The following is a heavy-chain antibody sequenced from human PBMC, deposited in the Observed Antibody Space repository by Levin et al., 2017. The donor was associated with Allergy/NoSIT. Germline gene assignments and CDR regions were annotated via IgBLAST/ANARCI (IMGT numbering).Heavy chain of an antibody. CDR2: ISAYNGNT. CDR1: GYTFTSYG. V-gene: IGHV1-18*01. J-gene: IGHJ4*02. CDR3: ARLPVRTVTTGELDY. Sequence: ASVKVSCKASGYTFTSYGISWVRQAPGQGLEWMGWISAYNGNTNYAQKLQGRVTMTTDTSTSTAYMELRSLRSDDTAVYYCARLPVRTVTTGELDYWGQGTLVTVSS. D-gene: IGHD4-17*01.